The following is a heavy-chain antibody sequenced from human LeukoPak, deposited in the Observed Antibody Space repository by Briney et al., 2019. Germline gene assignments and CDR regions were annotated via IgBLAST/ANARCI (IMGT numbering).Heavy chain of an antibody. CDR1: GFTVSSNH. Sequence: GGSLRLSCAASGFTVSSNHMSWVRQAPGKGLEWVSAISGSGGSTYYADSVKGRFTISRDNSKNTLYLQMNSLRAEDTAVYYCAKDPRDFWSGYSHYYYYMDVWGKGTTVTVSS. V-gene: IGHV3-23*01. J-gene: IGHJ6*03. CDR3: AKDPRDFWSGYSHYYYYMDV. CDR2: ISGSGGST. D-gene: IGHD3-3*01.